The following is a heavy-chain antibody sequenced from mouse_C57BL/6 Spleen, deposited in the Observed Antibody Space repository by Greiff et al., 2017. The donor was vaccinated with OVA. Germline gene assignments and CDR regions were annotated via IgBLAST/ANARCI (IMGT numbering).Heavy chain of an antibody. Sequence: EVKVVESGGDLVKPGGSLKLSCAASGFTFSSYGMSWVRQTPDKRLEWVATISSGGSYTYYPDSVKGRFTISRDNAKNTLYLQMSSLKSEDTAMYYCARHPSYYGSSYDYAMDYWGQGTSVTVSS. CDR2: ISSGGSYT. CDR1: GFTFSSYG. CDR3: ARHPSYYGSSYDYAMDY. D-gene: IGHD1-1*01. V-gene: IGHV5-6*01. J-gene: IGHJ4*01.